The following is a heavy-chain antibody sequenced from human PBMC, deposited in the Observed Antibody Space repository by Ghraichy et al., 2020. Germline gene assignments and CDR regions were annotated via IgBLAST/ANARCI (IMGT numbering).Heavy chain of an antibody. Sequence: GGSLRLSCAASGFTFSSYWMSWVRQAPGKGLEWVANIKQDGSEKYYVDSVKGRFTISRDNAKNSLYLQMNSPRAEDTAVYYCATFAGDYDSSGYYTHDAFDIWGQGTMVTVSS. J-gene: IGHJ3*02. V-gene: IGHV3-7*01. CDR1: GFTFSSYW. CDR3: ATFAGDYDSSGYYTHDAFDI. CDR2: IKQDGSEK. D-gene: IGHD3-22*01.